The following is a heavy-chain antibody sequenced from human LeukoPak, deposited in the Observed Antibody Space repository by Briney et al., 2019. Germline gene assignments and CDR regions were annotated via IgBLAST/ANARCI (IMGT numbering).Heavy chain of an antibody. CDR3: AREDIVATMTFDY. CDR2: ISSSSSYI. CDR1: GFTFSNAS. V-gene: IGHV3-21*01. D-gene: IGHD5-12*01. Sequence: GGSLRLSCAASGFTFSNASMNWVRQAPGKWLEWVSSISSSSSYIYYADSVKGRFTISRDNAKNSLYLQMNSLRAEDTAVYYCAREDIVATMTFDYWGQGTLVTVSS. J-gene: IGHJ4*02.